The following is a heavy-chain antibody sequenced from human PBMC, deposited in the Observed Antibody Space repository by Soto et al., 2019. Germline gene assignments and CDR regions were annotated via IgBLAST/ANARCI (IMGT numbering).Heavy chain of an antibody. CDR3: VKEKTIAVTGGLDY. Sequence: GGSLRLSCSASGFTLRNFAMHWVRQAPGKGLQYVSGVSSNGDVTDYAHSVKGRFTISRDNSKNTVYLQMSGLRGDDTAVYYCVKEKTIAVTGGLDYWGQGTLVTVSS. CDR1: GFTLRNFA. V-gene: IGHV3-64D*06. J-gene: IGHJ4*02. CDR2: VSSNGDVT. D-gene: IGHD6-19*01.